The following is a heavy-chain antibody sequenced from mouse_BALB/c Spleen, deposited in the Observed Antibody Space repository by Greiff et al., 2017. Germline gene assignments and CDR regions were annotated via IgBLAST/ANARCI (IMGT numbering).Heavy chain of an antibody. Sequence: DVKLVESGGGLVQPGGSLKLSCAASGFTFSSYGMSWVRQTPDKRLELVATINSNGGSTYYPDSVKGRFTISRDNAKNTLYLQMSSLKSEDTAMYYCARDLTTVVEAYWGQGTLVTVSA. CDR3: ARDLTTVVEAY. D-gene: IGHD1-1*01. J-gene: IGHJ3*01. CDR2: INSNGGST. V-gene: IGHV5-6-3*01. CDR1: GFTFSSYG.